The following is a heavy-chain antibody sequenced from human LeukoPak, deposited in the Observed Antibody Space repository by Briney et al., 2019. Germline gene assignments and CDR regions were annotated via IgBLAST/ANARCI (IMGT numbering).Heavy chain of an antibody. J-gene: IGHJ4*02. CDR2: IYTSGST. CDR3: AKGYEWLLYEVYFDY. CDR1: GDSISNYY. Sequence: SETLSLTCTDSGDSISNYYWSWIRQPAGKGLEWIGRIYTSGSTNYNPSLKSRVTMSVDTSKNQFSLKLSSVTAADTAVYYCAKGYEWLLYEVYFDYWGQGTLVTVSS. V-gene: IGHV4-4*07. D-gene: IGHD3-3*01.